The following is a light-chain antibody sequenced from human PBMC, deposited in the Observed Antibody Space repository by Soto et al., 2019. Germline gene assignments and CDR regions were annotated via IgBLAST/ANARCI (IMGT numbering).Light chain of an antibody. CDR1: QSVSSN. V-gene: IGKV3-15*01. Sequence: EIVMTQSPATLSVSPGDRAALXCKASQSVSSNLAWYQQKPGQAPRLLIYGASTRATGIPARFSGSGSGTEFTLTISSLQSEDFAVYYCQQYNNWPPVTFGQGTKVDIK. CDR3: QQYNNWPPVT. CDR2: GAS. J-gene: IGKJ1*01.